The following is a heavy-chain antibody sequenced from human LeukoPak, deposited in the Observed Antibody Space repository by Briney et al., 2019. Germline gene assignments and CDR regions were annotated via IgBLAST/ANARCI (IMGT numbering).Heavy chain of an antibody. V-gene: IGHV4-4*07. D-gene: IGHD3-16*02. J-gene: IGHJ5*02. CDR1: GGSISSYY. CDR2: IYTSGST. CDR3: ARGQLYDYVWGSYRTNNWFDP. Sequence: SETLSLTCTVSGGSISSYYWSWIRQPAGKGLEWIGRIYTSGSTNYNPSLKSRVTMSVDTSKNQFSLKLSSVTAADTAVYYCARGQLYDYVWGSYRTNNWFDPWGQGTLVTVSS.